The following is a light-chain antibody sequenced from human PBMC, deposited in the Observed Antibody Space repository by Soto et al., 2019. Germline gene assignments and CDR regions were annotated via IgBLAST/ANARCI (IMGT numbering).Light chain of an antibody. V-gene: IGKV1-5*03. CDR2: KTS. J-gene: IGKJ1*01. CDR3: QQYHSFST. CDR1: QSLDSW. Sequence: DIQMTQSPSTLSASVEDRVTITCRASQSLDSWLAWYQQKPGKPPKLLIYKTSILEFGVPSRFSGSGSGTLFTLTISSLQPDDFATYYCQQYHSFSTFGQGTKVELK.